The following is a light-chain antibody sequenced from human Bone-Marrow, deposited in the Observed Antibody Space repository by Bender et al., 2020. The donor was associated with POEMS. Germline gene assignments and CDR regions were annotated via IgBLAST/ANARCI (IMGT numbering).Light chain of an antibody. Sequence: QSALTQPAFVSESLGQSITISCTGTSSDIGSYNLVSWYQRRPGKAPKLIMYEVTNRPSGVSYRFSGSKSGNTASLTISRLQAEDEADYYCCSYATSNVIFGGGTKLTVL. CDR1: SSDIGSYNL. CDR3: CSYATSNVI. J-gene: IGLJ2*01. V-gene: IGLV2-23*02. CDR2: EVT.